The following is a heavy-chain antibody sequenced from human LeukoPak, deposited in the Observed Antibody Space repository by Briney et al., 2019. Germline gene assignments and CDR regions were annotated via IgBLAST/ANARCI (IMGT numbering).Heavy chain of an antibody. Sequence: SETLSLTCTVSGGSISSYYWSWIRQPAGKGLEWIGRIYTSGSTNYNPSLKSRVTMSVDTSKNQFSLKLNSVTAADTAVYYCASTPSGWSWFDPRGQGTLVTVSS. CDR3: ASTPSGWSWFDP. V-gene: IGHV4-4*07. CDR2: IYTSGST. CDR1: GGSISSYY. D-gene: IGHD6-19*01. J-gene: IGHJ5*02.